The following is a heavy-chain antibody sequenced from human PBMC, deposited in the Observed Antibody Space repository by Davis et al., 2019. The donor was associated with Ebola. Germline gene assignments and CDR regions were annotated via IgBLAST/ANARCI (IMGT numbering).Heavy chain of an antibody. D-gene: IGHD3-10*01. Sequence: GESLKISCAASGFSFSRYWMHWVRQAPGKGLVWVSRIKSDGSTKSYADSVKGRFTTSRDNAKNTLFLQMNSLRAEDTAVYYCARDGENYSDLDYWGQGTLVTVSS. CDR2: IKSDGSTK. V-gene: IGHV3-74*01. CDR3: ARDGENYSDLDY. CDR1: GFSFSRYW. J-gene: IGHJ4*02.